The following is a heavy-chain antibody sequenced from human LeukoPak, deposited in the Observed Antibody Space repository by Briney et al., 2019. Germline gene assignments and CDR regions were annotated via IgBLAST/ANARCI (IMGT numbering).Heavy chain of an antibody. J-gene: IGHJ4*02. CDR3: ARGGSSNWYRTLYFDY. Sequence: SETLSLTCAVYGGSFSGYDWSWIRQPPGKGLEWIGEINHSGSTNYNPSLKSRVTISVDTSKNQFSLKLSSVTAADTAVYYCARGGSSNWYRTLYFDYWGQGTLVTVSS. V-gene: IGHV4-34*01. CDR2: INHSGST. D-gene: IGHD6-13*01. CDR1: GGSFSGYD.